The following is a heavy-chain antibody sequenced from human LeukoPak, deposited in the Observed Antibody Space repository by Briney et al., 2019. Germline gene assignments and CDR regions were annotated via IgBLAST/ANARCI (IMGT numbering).Heavy chain of an antibody. D-gene: IGHD6-19*01. V-gene: IGHV4-61*02. CDR2: IYTSGST. CDR3: ARHPSVAGTKGGFDH. CDR1: GGSISSGGYS. J-gene: IGHJ4*02. Sequence: SETLSLTCAVSGGSISSGGYSWSWIRQPAGKGLEWIGRIYTSGSTNYNPSLKSRVTISVDTSKNQFSLKLSSVTAADTAVYYCARHPSVAGTKGGFDHWGQGTLVTVSS.